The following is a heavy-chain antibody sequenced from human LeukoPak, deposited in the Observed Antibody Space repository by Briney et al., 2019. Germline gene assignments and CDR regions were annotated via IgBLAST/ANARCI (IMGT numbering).Heavy chain of an antibody. J-gene: IGHJ4*02. Sequence: GGSLRLSCAASGFTFSSYAMSWVRQAPGKGLEWVSGISGSGGNTYYADSVKGRFTISRDNSKNTLYLQMSSLRAEDTAVYYCAKEAVDYDILTGYYTTGYSYYWGQGTLVTVSS. CDR1: GFTFSSYA. CDR3: AKEAVDYDILTGYYTTGYSYY. CDR2: ISGSGGNT. D-gene: IGHD3-9*01. V-gene: IGHV3-23*01.